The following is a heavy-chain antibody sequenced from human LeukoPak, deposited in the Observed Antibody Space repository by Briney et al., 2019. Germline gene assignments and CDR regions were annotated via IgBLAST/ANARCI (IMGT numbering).Heavy chain of an antibody. V-gene: IGHV4-39*01. D-gene: IGHD5-18*01. Sequence: PSETLSLTCTVSGGSITSSSYYWGWIRPPPGKGLEWIGSIYYSGSTFNNPSLKGRVTISVDTSKHQLSLNLSSVTAADTAVYYCARRWTGYSYGDAFDIWGQGPMVTVSS. CDR1: GGSITSSSYY. CDR2: IYYSGST. CDR3: ARRWTGYSYGDAFDI. J-gene: IGHJ3*02.